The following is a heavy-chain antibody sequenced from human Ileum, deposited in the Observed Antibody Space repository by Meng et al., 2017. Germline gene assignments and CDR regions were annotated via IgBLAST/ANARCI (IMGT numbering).Heavy chain of an antibody. CDR2: IDHLGIA. V-gene: IGHV4-4*02. D-gene: IGHD4-23*01. Sequence: QGQLQESGPGLVKASATLSLTCSVSGASMSVVSYWSWVRQSPGKGLEWIGQIDHLGIAYYKPSLKSRVTMSIDQSKSQFSLRLTSVSAADTAVYYCARHGGYYQDFWGQGTLVTVSS. CDR1: GASMSVVSY. J-gene: IGHJ4*02. CDR3: ARHGGYYQDF.